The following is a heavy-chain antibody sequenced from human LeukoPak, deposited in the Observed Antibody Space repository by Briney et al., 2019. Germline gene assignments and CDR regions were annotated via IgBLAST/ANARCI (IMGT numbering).Heavy chain of an antibody. J-gene: IGHJ2*01. D-gene: IGHD6-19*01. CDR1: GGPFSGYY. Sequence: SETLSLTCAVYGGPFSGYYWSWIRQPPGKGLEWIGEINHSGSTNYNPSLKSRVTISVDTSKNQFSLKLSSVTAADTAVYYCARVRFYSSGWYLTNGGYWYFDLWGRGTLVTVTS. CDR3: ARVRFYSSGWYLTNGGYWYFDL. V-gene: IGHV4-34*01. CDR2: INHSGST.